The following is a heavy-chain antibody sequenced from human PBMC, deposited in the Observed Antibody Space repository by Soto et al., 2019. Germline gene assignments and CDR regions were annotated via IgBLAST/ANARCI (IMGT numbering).Heavy chain of an antibody. Sequence: QVQLVESGGGLVKPGGSLRLSCAASGFTFSDYYMSWIRQAPGKGLEWISYISNTGSVTYYADSMEGRFTISRDNVKHSLFLQMTSLRAEDMDVYYCATVARKTVAAPLDYWGQGTLVTVSS. CDR1: GFTFSDYY. J-gene: IGHJ4*02. CDR2: ISNTGSVT. CDR3: ATVARKTVAAPLDY. V-gene: IGHV3-11*01. D-gene: IGHD2-15*01.